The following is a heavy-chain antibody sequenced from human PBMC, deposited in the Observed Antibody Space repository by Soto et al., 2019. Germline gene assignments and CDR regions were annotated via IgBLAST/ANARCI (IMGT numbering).Heavy chain of an antibody. J-gene: IGHJ4*02. CDR1: GYTFTNYD. CDR3: ARAPRNWGFDF. Sequence: QVQLVQSGAEVKKPGASVKVSCKASGYTFTNYDINWLRQTTGQGLEWLGWMNPNSGDTGYAQKFQGRVTMTRNAAISTAYMELSSLTFEDTAIYSCARAPRNWGFDFWGQGTLVTVSS. V-gene: IGHV1-8*01. D-gene: IGHD7-27*01. CDR2: MNPNSGDT.